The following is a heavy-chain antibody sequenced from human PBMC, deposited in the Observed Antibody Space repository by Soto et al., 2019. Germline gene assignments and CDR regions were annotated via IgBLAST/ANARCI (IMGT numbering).Heavy chain of an antibody. CDR3: ASEKGFYYMGTFPFYYLDV. CDR1: GGTFTTDT. CDR2: IIPILGTG. V-gene: IGHV1-69*08. D-gene: IGHD3-10*01. J-gene: IGHJ6*03. Sequence: QVQLVQSGPEVKKSGSSVKVSCKLSGGTFTTDTISWLRRAPGQGLEWMGRIIPILGTGNYALQFQGSVMLTEDKFTNQGYMEVGSLTYEDTAVYYGASEKGFYYMGTFPFYYLDVWGNGTTVTVSS.